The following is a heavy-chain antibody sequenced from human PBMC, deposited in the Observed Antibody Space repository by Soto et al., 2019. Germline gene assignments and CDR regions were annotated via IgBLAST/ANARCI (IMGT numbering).Heavy chain of an antibody. CDR1: GFTFSSYA. CDR2: LSGSGGST. V-gene: IGHV3-23*01. D-gene: IGHD6-25*01. J-gene: IGHJ4*02. CDR3: AKRSGPSASARYYFDY. Sequence: EVQLLESGGGLVQPGGSLRLSCAASGFTFSSYAMSWVRQAPGKGLEWVSGLSGSGGSTYYADSVKGRFTISRDNSKNTLYLQMNSLRAEDTAVYYCAKRSGPSASARYYFDYWGQGTLVTVSS.